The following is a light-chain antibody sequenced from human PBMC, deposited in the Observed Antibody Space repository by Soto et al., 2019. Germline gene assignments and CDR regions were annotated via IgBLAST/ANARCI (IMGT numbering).Light chain of an antibody. CDR1: ASDIGRYNY. J-gene: IGLJ1*01. CDR3: NSYVGSNNYV. CDR2: EVT. V-gene: IGLV2-8*01. Sequence: QSVLTQPPSASGSPGQSVTISCIGTASDIGRYNYVSWYQHHPGKAPKLIIYEVTKRPSGVPDRFSCSKSGNTASLTVSGLQADDEADYYCNSYVGSNNYVFGTGTKVTVL.